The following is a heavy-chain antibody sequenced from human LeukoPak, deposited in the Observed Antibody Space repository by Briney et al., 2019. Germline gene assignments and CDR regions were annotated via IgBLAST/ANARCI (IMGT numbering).Heavy chain of an antibody. J-gene: IGHJ4*02. V-gene: IGHV4-38-2*02. Sequence: SETLSLTCTVSGYSITSGSYWGWIRQPPGKGLEWIGSIYHGGSSYYNPSLKRRVTISVDTSKNQFSLKLSSVTAADTAVYYRARNGSSCSSTSCYGTPFDNWGQGALVTVSS. D-gene: IGHD2-2*01. CDR2: IYHGGSS. CDR1: GYSITSGSY. CDR3: ARNGSSCSSTSCYGTPFDN.